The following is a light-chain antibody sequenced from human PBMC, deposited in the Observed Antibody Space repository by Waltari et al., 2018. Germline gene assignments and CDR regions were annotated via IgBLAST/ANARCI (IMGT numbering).Light chain of an antibody. J-gene: IGLJ1*01. CDR2: EVN. CDR1: SSDIGIYTY. Sequence: QSALTQPPSASGSPGQSVTISCTGTSSDIGIYTYVSWYQHHPGKAPKLIISEVNERPSGVPDRFSGSKSGNTASLTVSGLQPEDEADYYCNSYAGSNTFVFGTGTRVSVL. CDR3: NSYAGSNTFV. V-gene: IGLV2-8*01.